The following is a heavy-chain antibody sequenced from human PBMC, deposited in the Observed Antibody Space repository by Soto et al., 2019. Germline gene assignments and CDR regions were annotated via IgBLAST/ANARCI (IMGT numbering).Heavy chain of an antibody. Sequence: DSVKVSCKASGYSFTSHVIHWVRQAPGERLEWMGWIKPGTGDTKYLQKLQGRVTISRDTSANIVYMELSSLRSEDTAVYYCARGYYYDSSGYYLDQWGKGTLVTVS. CDR1: GYSFTSHV. J-gene: IGHJ4*02. CDR2: IKPGTGDT. D-gene: IGHD3-22*01. CDR3: ARGYYYDSSGYYLDQ. V-gene: IGHV1-3*01.